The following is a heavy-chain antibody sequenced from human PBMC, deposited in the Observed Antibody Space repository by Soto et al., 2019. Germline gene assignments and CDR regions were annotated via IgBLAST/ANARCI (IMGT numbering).Heavy chain of an antibody. CDR2: IYYSGST. V-gene: IGHV4-59*01. D-gene: IGHD3-3*01. CDR3: ARASYTYDFWSGYFYWFDP. Sequence: SETLSLTCTVSGGSISGYYWSWIRHPPGKGLEWIGYIYYSGSTNYNPSLKSRVTISVDTSKNQFSLKLSSVTAADTAVYYCARASYTYDFWSGYFYWFDPWGQGTLVTVSS. CDR1: GGSISGYY. J-gene: IGHJ5*02.